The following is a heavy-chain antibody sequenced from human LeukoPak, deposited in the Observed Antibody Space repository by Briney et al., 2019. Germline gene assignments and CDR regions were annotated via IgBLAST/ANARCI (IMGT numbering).Heavy chain of an antibody. CDR1: GYTFTSYG. CDR2: ISAYNGNT. Sequence: ASVKVSCKASGYTFTSYGISWVRQAPGQGLEWMGWISAYNGNTNYAQKLQGRVTMTTDTSTSTAYMELRSLRSDDTALYYCARDVGGYSYGYFDYWGQGTLVTVSS. J-gene: IGHJ4*02. V-gene: IGHV1-18*01. D-gene: IGHD5-18*01. CDR3: ARDVGGYSYGYFDY.